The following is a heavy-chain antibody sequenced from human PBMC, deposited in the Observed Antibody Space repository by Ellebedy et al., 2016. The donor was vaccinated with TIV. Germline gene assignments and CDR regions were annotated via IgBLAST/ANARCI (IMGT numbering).Heavy chain of an antibody. Sequence: KVSCKGSGYTFTNYWIAWVRQMPGKGLEWMGIIYPGDSDTRYSPSFQGQVTISADKSISTAYLQWSSLKASDSAMYYCARPSTTYSHTSHFDYWGQGTLVTVSS. CDR2: IYPGDSDT. V-gene: IGHV5-51*01. CDR1: GYTFTNYW. J-gene: IGHJ4*02. D-gene: IGHD5-12*01. CDR3: ARPSTTYSHTSHFDY.